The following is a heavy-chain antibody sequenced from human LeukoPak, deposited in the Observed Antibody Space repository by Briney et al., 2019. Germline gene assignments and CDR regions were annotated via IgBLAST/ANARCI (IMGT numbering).Heavy chain of an antibody. V-gene: IGHV3-74*01. J-gene: IGHJ4*02. CDR1: GFTFSDYY. D-gene: IGHD7-27*01. Sequence: GGSLRLSCAASGFTFSDYYMSWIRQAPGKGLVWVSRIKSDGSSTSYADSVKGRFTISRDNAKNTLYLQMNSLTAEDTAVYYCARDQNWVPFDYWGQGTLVTVSS. CDR3: ARDQNWVPFDY. CDR2: IKSDGSST.